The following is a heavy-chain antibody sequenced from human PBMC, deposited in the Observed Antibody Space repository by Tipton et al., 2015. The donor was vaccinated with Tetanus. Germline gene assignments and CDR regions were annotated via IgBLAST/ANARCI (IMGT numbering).Heavy chain of an antibody. J-gene: IGHJ4*02. CDR2: ISSSGRT. CDR1: GGSMSSSDYY. D-gene: IGHD5/OR15-5a*01. Sequence: TLSLTCTIFGGSMSSSDYYWDWIRQPPGKGLEWIGSISSSGRTYYNPSLKSRVTMSVDTSKKHFSLRLGSAIAADTAIYYCARLGEIVSRSGWALDYWGQGALVTVSS. CDR3: ARLGEIVSRSGWALDY. V-gene: IGHV4-39*02.